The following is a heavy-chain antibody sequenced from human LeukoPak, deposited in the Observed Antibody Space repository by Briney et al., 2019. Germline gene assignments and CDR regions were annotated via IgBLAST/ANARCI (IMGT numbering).Heavy chain of an antibody. CDR2: ISGSGGST. J-gene: IGHJ3*02. CDR3: ARRITMVRGVFDAFDI. D-gene: IGHD3-10*01. CDR1: GFTFSSSW. V-gene: IGHV3-23*01. Sequence: GGSLRLSCAASGFTFSSSWMTWVRQAPGKGLEWVSAISGSGGSTYYADSVKGRFTISRDNSKNTLYLQMNSLRVEDTAVYYCARRITMVRGVFDAFDIWGQGTMVTVSS.